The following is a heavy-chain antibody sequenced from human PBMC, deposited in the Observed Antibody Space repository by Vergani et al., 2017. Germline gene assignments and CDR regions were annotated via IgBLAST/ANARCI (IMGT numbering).Heavy chain of an antibody. CDR3: ARGGGYCSSTSCYRDYFDY. V-gene: IGHV4-34*01. Sequence: QVQLQQWGAGLLKPSETLSLTCAVYGGSFSGYYWSWIRQPPGKGLEWIGEINHSGSTNYNPSLKSRVTISVDTSKNQFSLKLSSVTAADTAVYYCARGGGYCSSTSCYRDYFDYWGQGTLVTVSS. J-gene: IGHJ4*02. CDR1: GGSFSGYY. CDR2: INHSGST. D-gene: IGHD2-2*02.